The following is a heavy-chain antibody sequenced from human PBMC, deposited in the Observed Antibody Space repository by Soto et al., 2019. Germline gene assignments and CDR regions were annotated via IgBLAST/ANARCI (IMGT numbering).Heavy chain of an antibody. J-gene: IGHJ6*02. Sequence: GESLKISCKGFGYSFASYWIGWVRQMPGKGLEWMGIIYPGDSKTKYSPSFQGQVTISADKSISTAYLQWSSLKASDTAMYYCARLAVPAAIGYYYYGMDVWGQGTTVTVSS. V-gene: IGHV5-51*01. CDR1: GYSFASYW. D-gene: IGHD2-2*01. CDR2: IYPGDSKT. CDR3: ARLAVPAAIGYYYYGMDV.